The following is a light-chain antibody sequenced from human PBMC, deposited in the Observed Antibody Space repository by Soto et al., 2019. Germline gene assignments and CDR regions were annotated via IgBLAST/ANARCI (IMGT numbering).Light chain of an antibody. CDR3: SSYTRRNTLA. J-gene: IGLJ2*01. CDR2: EVT. Sequence: QSALTQPASVSGSPGQSITISCTGTSSDVGGYNFVSWYQQYPGKAPKLIIYEVTDRPSGVSNRFSGSKSGSTASLTISRLQAEDEADYYCSSYTRRNTLAFGGGTKLTFL. V-gene: IGLV2-14*01. CDR1: SSDVGGYNF.